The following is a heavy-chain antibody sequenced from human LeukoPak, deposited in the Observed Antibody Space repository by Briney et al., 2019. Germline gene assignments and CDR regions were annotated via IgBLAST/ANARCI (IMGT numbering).Heavy chain of an antibody. V-gene: IGHV4-39*01. J-gene: IGHJ4*02. Sequence: SETLSLTCTVSGGSISGSSYYWGWIRQPPGKGLEWIGSIYYSGSTYYNPSLKSRVTISVDTSKNQFSLKLSSVTAADTAVYYCARHSSGQGYFDYWGQGTLVTVSS. CDR2: IYYSGST. D-gene: IGHD6-19*01. CDR3: ARHSSGQGYFDY. CDR1: GGSISGSSYY.